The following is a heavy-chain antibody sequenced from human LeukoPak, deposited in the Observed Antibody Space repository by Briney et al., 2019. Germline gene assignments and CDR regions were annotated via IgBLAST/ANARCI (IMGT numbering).Heavy chain of an antibody. V-gene: IGHV1-8*01. CDR3: ARELVWGLRRHYYYGMDV. J-gene: IGHJ6*02. Sequence: GASVKVSCKASGYTFTSYDINWVRQATGQGLEWMGWMNPNSGNTGYAQKFQGRVTMTRNTSISTAYMELSSLRSEDTAVYYCARELVWGLRRHYYYGMDVWGQGTTVTVSS. D-gene: IGHD1-26*01. CDR2: MNPNSGNT. CDR1: GYTFTSYD.